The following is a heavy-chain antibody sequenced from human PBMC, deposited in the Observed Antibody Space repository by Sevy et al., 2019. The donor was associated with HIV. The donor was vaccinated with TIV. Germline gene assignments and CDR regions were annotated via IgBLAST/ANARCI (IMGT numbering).Heavy chain of an antibody. CDR3: AKRRDSSGYPYYFDY. V-gene: IGHV3-30*02. Sequence: GGSLRLSCAASGFTFSSYGMHWVRQAPGKGLEWVAFIRYDGSNKYYADSVKGRFTISRDNSKNTLYLQMNSLRAEDTAVYYCAKRRDSSGYPYYFDYWGHGTLVTVSS. CDR2: IRYDGSNK. D-gene: IGHD3-22*01. CDR1: GFTFSSYG. J-gene: IGHJ4*01.